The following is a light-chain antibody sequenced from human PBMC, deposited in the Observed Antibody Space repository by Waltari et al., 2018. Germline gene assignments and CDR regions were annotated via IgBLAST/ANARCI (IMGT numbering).Light chain of an antibody. CDR2: GNS. CDR1: RSHIGAGYD. Sequence: QSVLTQPPSVSGAPGQRVTISCTGSRSHIGAGYDVHWYQQLPGTAPKRLIYGNSNRPSGVPDRFSGSKSGTSASLAITGLQAEDEADYYCQSYDSSLSGVVFGGGTKLTVL. J-gene: IGLJ2*01. CDR3: QSYDSSLSGVV. V-gene: IGLV1-40*01.